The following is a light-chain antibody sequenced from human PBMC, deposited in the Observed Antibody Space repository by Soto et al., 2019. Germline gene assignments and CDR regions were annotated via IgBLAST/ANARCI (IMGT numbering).Light chain of an antibody. CDR1: QSVDDSH. CDR2: GAS. CDR3: QQYRMSPNT. J-gene: IGKJ5*01. V-gene: IGKV3-20*01. Sequence: EIVLTHSPATLSLSPGERATLSFRASQSVDDSHLAWYQLRPGQAPRLLIYGASTRATGIPDRFSGSGSGTDFSLTIRGLKPEDFAVYYCQQYRMSPNTFGQGTRLEIK.